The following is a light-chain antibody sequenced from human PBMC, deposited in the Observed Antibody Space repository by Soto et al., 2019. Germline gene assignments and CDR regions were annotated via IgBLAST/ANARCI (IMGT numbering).Light chain of an antibody. J-gene: IGKJ5*01. Sequence: EIVLTQSPGILSLSPGERATLSCRASQSVSSDFLAWYQQKPGQAPRLLIYGASTRATGIPDRFSGSGSETDFSHTISRLEPEDVALYYCQQYDTSPITFGQGTRLQIK. V-gene: IGKV3-20*01. CDR1: QSVSSDF. CDR2: GAS. CDR3: QQYDTSPIT.